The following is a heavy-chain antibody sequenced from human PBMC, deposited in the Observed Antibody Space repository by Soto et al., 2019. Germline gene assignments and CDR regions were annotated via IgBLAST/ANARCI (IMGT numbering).Heavy chain of an antibody. V-gene: IGHV1-69*13. CDR3: AKEVEPIGLPLFDS. CDR1: GGTFSSYA. D-gene: IGHD4-17*01. CDR2: IIPIFGTA. J-gene: IGHJ4*02. Sequence: SVKVSCKASGGTFSSYAISWVRQAPGQGLEWMGGIIPIFGTADYAQKFQGRVTITADESTSTGNMELSSLRAEDTAVYYCAKEVEPIGLPLFDSWGQGTQVTVSS.